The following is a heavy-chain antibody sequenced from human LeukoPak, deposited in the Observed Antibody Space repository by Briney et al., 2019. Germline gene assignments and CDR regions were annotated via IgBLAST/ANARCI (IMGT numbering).Heavy chain of an antibody. CDR1: GGSLSSGGFY. CDR2: IYYSGRT. D-gene: IGHD6-6*01. J-gene: IGHJ4*02. V-gene: IGHV4-31*03. CDR3: AREESRSSYFDY. Sequence: SQTLSLTCTVSGGSLSSGGFYWSWIRQHPGKGLEWIAYIYYSGRTYYNPSLNSRVTVSVDTSKNQFSLKLSSVTAADTAVYYCAREESRSSYFDYWGQGTLVTVSS.